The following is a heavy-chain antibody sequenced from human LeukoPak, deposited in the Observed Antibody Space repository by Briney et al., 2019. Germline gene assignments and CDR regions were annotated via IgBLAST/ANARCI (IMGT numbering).Heavy chain of an antibody. V-gene: IGHV4-59*01. J-gene: IGHJ5*02. CDR3: ALGGAAAGRGWFDP. CDR1: GGSISSYY. D-gene: IGHD6-13*01. CDR2: IYYSGST. Sequence: SETLYLTCTVSGGSISSYYWSWIRQPPGKGLEWIGYIYYSGSTNYNPSLKSRVTISVDTSKNQFSLKLSSVTAADTAVYYCALGGAAAGRGWFDPWGQGTLVTVSS.